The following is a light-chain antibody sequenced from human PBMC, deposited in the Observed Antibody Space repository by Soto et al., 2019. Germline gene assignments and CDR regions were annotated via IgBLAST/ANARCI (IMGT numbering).Light chain of an antibody. J-gene: IGKJ1*01. CDR3: QQYNSYPWT. Sequence: IQMTQSPSTLSASVGDRVTFTCRASQTISTWLAWYQQKPGKAPKLLIFKASTLDVGYPSRFSGSGSGTDFTLTINTLQPADFGTYYCQQYNSYPWTFGQGTKV. CDR1: QTISTW. CDR2: KAS. V-gene: IGKV1-5*03.